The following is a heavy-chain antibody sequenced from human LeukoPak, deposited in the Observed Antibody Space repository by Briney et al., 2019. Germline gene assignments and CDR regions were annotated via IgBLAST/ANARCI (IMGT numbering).Heavy chain of an antibody. D-gene: IGHD2-2*03. CDR3: AKQHRGYCSSTSCPATFDY. Sequence: GRSLRLSCAASGFTFSSYAMHWVRQAPGKGLEWVAVISYDGSNKYYADSVKGRFTISRDNSNNTLYLQINSLRPEDTAVYYCAKQHRGYCSSTSCPATFDYWGQGTLVTVSS. J-gene: IGHJ4*02. CDR1: GFTFSSYA. CDR2: ISYDGSNK. V-gene: IGHV3-30*18.